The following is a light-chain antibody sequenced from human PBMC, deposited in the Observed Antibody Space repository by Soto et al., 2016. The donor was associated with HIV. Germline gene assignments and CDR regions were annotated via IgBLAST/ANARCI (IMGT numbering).Light chain of an antibody. V-gene: IGLV3-21*02. Sequence: SYELTQPPSVSAAPGQTATITCAGNNIGRKSVHWYQVKPGQAPALAVYDDSDRPSGIPERFSGSNSGNTATLTISRVEVGDEADYYCQVWNNSNDHPYVFGTGTKVTVL. CDR2: DDS. J-gene: IGLJ1*01. CDR3: QVWNNSNDHPYV. CDR1: NIGRKS.